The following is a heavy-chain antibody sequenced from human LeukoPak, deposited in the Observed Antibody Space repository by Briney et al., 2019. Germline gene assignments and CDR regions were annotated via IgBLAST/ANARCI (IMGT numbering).Heavy chain of an antibody. CDR1: GFTFSSYT. V-gene: IGHV3-64*01. Sequence: GSLRLSCAASGFTFSSYTMHWVRQAPGKGLEYVSAISNNGGTTYYANSVKGRFTISRDNSKNTLYLQMGSLRVEDMAVYYWARVASSGTYGDYWGQGTLVTVSS. CDR3: ARVASSGTYGDY. D-gene: IGHD1-26*01. J-gene: IGHJ4*02. CDR2: ISNNGGTT.